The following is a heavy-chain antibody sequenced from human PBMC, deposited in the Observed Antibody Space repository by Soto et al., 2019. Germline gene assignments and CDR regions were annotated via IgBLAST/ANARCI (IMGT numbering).Heavy chain of an antibody. V-gene: IGHV1-69*09. Sequence: QEQVVQSGPAMKEPGSSVKVSCRASGIMSSGYGFSWVRQAPGHGLEWVGRINPTLDSTQYAQNLQGRVSITVDNSTDTAYLEVTSLRLEDTAIYFCATMKRARLDSWGRGTVVTVSS. D-gene: IGHD6-25*01. CDR1: GIMSSGYG. CDR3: ATMKRARLDS. CDR2: INPTLDST. J-gene: IGHJ4*02.